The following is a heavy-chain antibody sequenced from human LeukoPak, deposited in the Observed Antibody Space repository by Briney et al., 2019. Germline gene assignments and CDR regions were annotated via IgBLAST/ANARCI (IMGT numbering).Heavy chain of an antibody. V-gene: IGHV3-21*01. CDR2: ISSSSSYI. CDR3: ARLTVSTFPDY. J-gene: IGHJ4*02. Sequence: GGSLRLSCAASGFTFSSYSMNWVRQAPGKGLEWVSSISSSSSYIYYADSVKGRFTISRDNAKNSLYLQMNSLRAEDTAVYYCARLTVSTFPDYWGQGTLVTVSS. D-gene: IGHD4-17*01. CDR1: GFTFSSYS.